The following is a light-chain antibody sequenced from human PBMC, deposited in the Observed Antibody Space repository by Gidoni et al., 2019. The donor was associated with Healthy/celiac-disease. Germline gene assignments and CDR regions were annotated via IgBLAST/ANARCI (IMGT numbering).Light chain of an antibody. CDR3: QSYDSSLSGREV. J-gene: IGLJ2*01. CDR2: GNS. CDR1: SSHIGAGYD. Sequence: QSVLTQPPSVSGAPGQRVTISRTGSSSHIGAGYDVHWYQQLPGTAPKLLIYGNSKRPSGVPDRFSGSKSGTSASLAITGLQAEDEADYYCQSYDSSLSGREVFGGGTKLTVL. V-gene: IGLV1-40*01.